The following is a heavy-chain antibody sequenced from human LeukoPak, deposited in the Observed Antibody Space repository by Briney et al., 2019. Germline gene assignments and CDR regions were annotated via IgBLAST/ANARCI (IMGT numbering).Heavy chain of an antibody. Sequence: SETLSLTCSVSGGSISSYYWSWIRQPPGKGLEWIGYISYSGSTNYNPSLKSRVTISVDTSRNQFSLKLSFATAADTAVYYCGRSPDLGYYYYMDVWGKGTTVTVSS. V-gene: IGHV4-59*01. J-gene: IGHJ6*03. CDR1: GGSISSYY. CDR3: GRSPDLGYYYYMDV. D-gene: IGHD3-16*01. CDR2: ISYSGST.